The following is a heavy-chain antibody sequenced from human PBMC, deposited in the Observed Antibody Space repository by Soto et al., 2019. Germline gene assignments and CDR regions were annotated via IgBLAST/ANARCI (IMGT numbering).Heavy chain of an antibody. CDR1: GDTFSSYA. V-gene: IGHV1-18*01. CDR2: IIPKNGNT. J-gene: IGHJ6*03. D-gene: IGHD1-26*01. CDR3: ARDLSGTRRTYYYYYMDV. Sequence: ASVKVSCKASGDTFSSYAINWVRQAPGQGLEWMGWIIPKNGNTNYAQKLKGRVTMTADTSTSTAYMELRSLRSDDTAVYYCARDLSGTRRTYYYYYMDVWGKGTTVTVSS.